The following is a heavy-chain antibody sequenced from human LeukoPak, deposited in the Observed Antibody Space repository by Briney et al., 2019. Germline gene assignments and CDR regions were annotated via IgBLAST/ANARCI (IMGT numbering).Heavy chain of an antibody. J-gene: IGHJ6*04. CDR2: IKHDGSEI. CDR1: GFTFSNYW. V-gene: IGHV3-7*01. CDR3: AELGITMIGGV. D-gene: IGHD3-10*02. Sequence: GGSLRLSCAASGFTFSNYWMSWVRQAPGEGLEWVANIKHDGSEIYYVDSVKGRFTISRDNPKNTLYLQMNSLRAEDTAVYYCAELGITMIGGVWGKGTTVTISS.